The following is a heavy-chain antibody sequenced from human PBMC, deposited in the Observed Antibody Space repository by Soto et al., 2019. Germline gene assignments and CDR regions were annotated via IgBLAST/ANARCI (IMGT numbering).Heavy chain of an antibody. J-gene: IGHJ6*02. CDR3: ARSSGYNYGYYYYGMDV. D-gene: IGHD5-18*01. CDR1: GFTVSSNY. CDR2: LYSGGTT. V-gene: IGHV3-53*02. Sequence: VQLVETGGGLIQPGGSLRLSCAASGFTVSSNYMSWVRQAPGKGLEWVSVLYSGGTTYYADSVKGRFTISRDNSKNTLYLHMNSLRAEDTAVYYCARSSGYNYGYYYYGMDVWGQGTTVTVSS.